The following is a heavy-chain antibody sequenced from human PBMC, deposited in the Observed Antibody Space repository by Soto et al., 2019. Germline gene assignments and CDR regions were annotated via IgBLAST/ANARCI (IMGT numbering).Heavy chain of an antibody. CDR1: GDTFTSYA. D-gene: IGHD2-2*02. Sequence: ASVKVSRKASGDTFTSYAMDCVRRAPGQMLEWMGWINAGNGNTKYSQKFQGRVTITRDTSASTAYMELSSLRSEDTAVYYCARDGWPIGYCSSTSCYTGDYWGQGTLVTVSS. CDR2: INAGNGNT. V-gene: IGHV1-3*01. J-gene: IGHJ4*02. CDR3: ARDGWPIGYCSSTSCYTGDY.